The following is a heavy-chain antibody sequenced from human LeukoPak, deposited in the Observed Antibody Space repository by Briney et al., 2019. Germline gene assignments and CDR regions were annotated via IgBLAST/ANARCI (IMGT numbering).Heavy chain of an antibody. D-gene: IGHD2-2*03. CDR1: GGSISSYY. Sequence: SETLSLTCTVSGGSISSYYWSWIRQPPGKGLEWIGYIYYSRSTNYNPSLKSRVTISVDTSKNQFSLKLSSVTAADTAVYYCARVLDLYAFDIWGQGTMVTVSS. CDR2: IYYSRST. J-gene: IGHJ3*02. V-gene: IGHV4-59*01. CDR3: ARVLDLYAFDI.